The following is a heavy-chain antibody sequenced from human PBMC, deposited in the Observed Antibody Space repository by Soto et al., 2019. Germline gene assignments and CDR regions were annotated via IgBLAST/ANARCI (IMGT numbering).Heavy chain of an antibody. CDR3: ASSVVVPSTMNHFDH. V-gene: IGHV5-51*01. CDR2: IFPADSDT. Sequence: GESLKISCKGSGYSFSNYWIAWVRQMPGKGLEWMGIIFPADSDTKYSPSFQGQVTISADKSISTAYLQWSSLKASDTAMYYCASSVVVPSTMNHFDHGGQGSLVTVAS. J-gene: IGHJ4*02. CDR1: GYSFSNYW. D-gene: IGHD2-15*01.